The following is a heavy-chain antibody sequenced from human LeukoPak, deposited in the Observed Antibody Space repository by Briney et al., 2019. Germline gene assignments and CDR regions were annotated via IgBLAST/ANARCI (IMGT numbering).Heavy chain of an antibody. Sequence: PGGFLRLSCAASGFTFSSYSMNWVRQAPGKGLEWVSSISSSSSYIYYADSVKGRFTISRDNAKNSLYLQMNSLRAEDTAVYYCAVPGDYYDSSGYYYWGQGTLVTVSS. J-gene: IGHJ4*02. D-gene: IGHD3-22*01. CDR1: GFTFSSYS. CDR2: ISSSSSYI. CDR3: AVPGDYYDSSGYYY. V-gene: IGHV3-21*01.